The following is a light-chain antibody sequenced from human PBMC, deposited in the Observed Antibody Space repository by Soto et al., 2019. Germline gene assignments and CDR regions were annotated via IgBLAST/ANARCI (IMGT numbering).Light chain of an antibody. V-gene: IGKV1-39*01. CDR3: QQSYSTPIT. Sequence: DIQMTQSPSSLSASVEDRVTITCRASQSFNSYLNWYQQKPGKAPKLLIYAASILQSGVPSRFSGSGSGTDFTLAISSLQPEDFATYYCQQSYSTPITFGHGTRLEIK. CDR1: QSFNSY. CDR2: AAS. J-gene: IGKJ5*01.